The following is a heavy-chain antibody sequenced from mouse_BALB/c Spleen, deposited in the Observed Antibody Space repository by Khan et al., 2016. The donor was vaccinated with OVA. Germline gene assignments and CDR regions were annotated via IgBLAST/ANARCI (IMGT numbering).Heavy chain of an antibody. V-gene: IGHV2-6-5*01. CDR2: IWGGGST. Sequence: QVQLKQSGPGLVAPSQNLSITCTVSGFSLSDYGVSWIRQPPGKGLEWLGVIWGGGSTYYNSALKSRLSISKDNSKSQVFLKMSSLQSDDTARFYCAKGVWSYYYTLEYWGQGTSVTVSS. J-gene: IGHJ4*01. CDR3: AKGVWSYYYTLEY. CDR1: GFSLSDYG.